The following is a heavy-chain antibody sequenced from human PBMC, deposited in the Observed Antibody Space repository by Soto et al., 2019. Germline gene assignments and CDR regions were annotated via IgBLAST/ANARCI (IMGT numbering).Heavy chain of an antibody. CDR2: IFSNDEK. J-gene: IGHJ5*02. V-gene: IGHV2-26*01. CDR1: GFSLSNARMG. Sequence: QVTLKESGPVLVKPTETLTLTCTVSGFSLSNARMGVSWIRQPPGKALEWLAHIFSNDEKSYSTSLKSRLTISKDTSKSQVVLTMTTMDPVDTATYYCARMGDSWRGWFDPWGQGTLVTVSS. D-gene: IGHD2-21*01. CDR3: ARMGDSWRGWFDP.